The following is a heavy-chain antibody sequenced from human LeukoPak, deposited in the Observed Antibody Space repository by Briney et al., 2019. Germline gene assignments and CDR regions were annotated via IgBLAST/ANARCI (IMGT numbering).Heavy chain of an antibody. Sequence: ASVKVSCKASGYTFASYDINWVRQATGQGLEWRGWMNPNSGNTGYAQKFQGRVTMTTDTSTSTAYMELRSLRSDDTAVYYCARVREYSGYEAFDIWGQGTMVTVSS. CDR2: MNPNSGNT. J-gene: IGHJ3*02. CDR1: GYTFASYD. CDR3: ARVREYSGYEAFDI. D-gene: IGHD5-12*01. V-gene: IGHV1-8*02.